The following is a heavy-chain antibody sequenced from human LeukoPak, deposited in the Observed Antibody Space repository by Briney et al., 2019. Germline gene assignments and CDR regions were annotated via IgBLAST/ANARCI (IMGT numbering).Heavy chain of an antibody. V-gene: IGHV4-59*12. D-gene: IGHD5-18*01. CDR3: ARVFGYTYAFLDY. J-gene: IGHJ4*02. CDR2: IYYSGST. Sequence: SETLSLTCTVSGGSISSYYWSWIRQPPGKGLEWIGYIYYSGSTNYNPSLKSRVTISVDTSKNQFSLKLSSVTAADTAVYYCARVFGYTYAFLDYWGQGTLVTVSS. CDR1: GGSISSYY.